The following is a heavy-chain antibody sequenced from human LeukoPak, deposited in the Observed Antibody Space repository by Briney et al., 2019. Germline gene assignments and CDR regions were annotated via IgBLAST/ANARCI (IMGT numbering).Heavy chain of an antibody. V-gene: IGHV3-9*01. CDR2: ISWNSGKI. CDR3: AKDSHIWSSGWYPGAFDM. CDR1: GFTFDDYA. J-gene: IGHJ3*02. D-gene: IGHD6-19*01. Sequence: GGSLRLSCEASGFTFDDYAMHWVRQGPGKDLEWVSGISWNSGKIGYADSVKGRFTISRDNAKTSLYLQMNSLRDEDTALYYCAKDSHIWSSGWYPGAFDMWGQGTMVTVSS.